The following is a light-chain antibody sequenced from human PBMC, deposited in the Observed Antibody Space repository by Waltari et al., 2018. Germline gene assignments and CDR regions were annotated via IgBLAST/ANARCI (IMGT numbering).Light chain of an antibody. J-gene: IGLJ2*01. CDR3: AAWDDSLSGVV. CDR2: RNN. CDR1: TSNIGNNY. Sequence: QSVLTQPPSASGTPGQSIAIPCSGSTSNIGNNYVYWYQQFPGTAPKTLIYRNNQRPSGVPDRFSGSKSGPSASLAISGLQSEDEADYYCAAWDDSLSGVVFGGGTKVTVL. V-gene: IGLV1-47*01.